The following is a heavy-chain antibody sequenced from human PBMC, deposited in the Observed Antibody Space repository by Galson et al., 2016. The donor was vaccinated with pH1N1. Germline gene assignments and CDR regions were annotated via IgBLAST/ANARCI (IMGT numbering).Heavy chain of an antibody. Sequence: SLRLSCAASGFTLSCCAMHWVRQAPGKGLECVALISKDGNNVYYADSVKGRFTISRDSSNNTLNLQMNSLRTEDTAIYYCARSRDFSFDYWGQGALVTVAS. CDR1: GFTLSCCA. CDR3: ARSRDFSFDY. CDR2: ISKDGNNV. V-gene: IGHV3-30*04. J-gene: IGHJ4*02. D-gene: IGHD4-11*01.